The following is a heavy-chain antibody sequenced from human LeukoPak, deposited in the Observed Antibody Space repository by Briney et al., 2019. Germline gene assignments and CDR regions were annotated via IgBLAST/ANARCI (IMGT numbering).Heavy chain of an antibody. J-gene: IGHJ4*02. CDR2: VYHSGLT. Sequence: PSETLSLTCVVSGASVSTNNWWIWVRQAPGKGLEWIGEVYHSGLTNYSPSLKSRVTMSIDKSKNIFSLNLTSVTAADTALYYCARGYCTGGNCYSFGYWGQGTLVTVSS. CDR3: ARGYCTGGNCYSFGY. CDR1: GASVSTNNW. V-gene: IGHV4/OR15-8*02. D-gene: IGHD2-15*01.